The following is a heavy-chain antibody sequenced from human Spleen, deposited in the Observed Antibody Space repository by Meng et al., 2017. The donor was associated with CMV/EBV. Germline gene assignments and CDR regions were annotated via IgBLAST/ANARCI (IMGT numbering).Heavy chain of an antibody. V-gene: IGHV4-34*01. J-gene: IGHJ5*02. CDR2: INHSGST. CDR3: ARGEGFWSGGSWFDP. CDR1: GGSSSGYY. Sequence: GSLRLSCAVYGGSSSGYYWSWIRQPPGKGLEWIGEINHSGSTNYNPSLKSRVTISVDTSKNQFSLKLSSVTAADTAVYYCARGEGFWSGGSWFDPWGQGTLVTVSS. D-gene: IGHD3-3*01.